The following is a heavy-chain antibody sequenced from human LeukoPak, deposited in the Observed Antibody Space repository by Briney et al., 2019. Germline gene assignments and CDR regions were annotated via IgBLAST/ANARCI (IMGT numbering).Heavy chain of an antibody. D-gene: IGHD6-13*01. CDR2: INHSGST. J-gene: IGHJ4*02. Sequence: SETLSLTCAVYGGSFSGYYWSWIRQPPGKGLEWIGEINHSGSTNYNPSLKSRVTISVDTSKNQFSLKLSSVTAADAAVYYCAREGSSWSFDYWGQGTLVTVSS. V-gene: IGHV4-34*01. CDR1: GGSFSGYY. CDR3: AREGSSWSFDY.